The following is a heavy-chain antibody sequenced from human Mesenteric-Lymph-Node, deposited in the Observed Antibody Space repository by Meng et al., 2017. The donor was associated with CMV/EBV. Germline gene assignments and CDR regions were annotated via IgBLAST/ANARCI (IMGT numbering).Heavy chain of an antibody. Sequence: GESLKISCAASGFTFSSYSMNWVRQAPGKGLEWVSYISSSSSTIYYADSVEGRFTISRDNSKNTLYLQMNSLRAEDTAVYYCARAIITRYYFYGMDVWGQGTTVTVSS. J-gene: IGHJ6*02. V-gene: IGHV3-48*01. D-gene: IGHD3-16*01. CDR2: ISSSSSTI. CDR3: ARAIITRYYFYGMDV. CDR1: GFTFSSYS.